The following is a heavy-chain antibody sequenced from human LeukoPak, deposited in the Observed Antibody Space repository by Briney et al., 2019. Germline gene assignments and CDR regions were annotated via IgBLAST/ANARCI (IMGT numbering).Heavy chain of an antibody. J-gene: IGHJ3*02. CDR2: IKQDGSEK. CDR3: VRGDDAFDI. V-gene: IGHV3-7*04. Sequence: GGSLRLSCAASGFTFSTYWMSWVRQAPGKGLEWVANIKQDGSEKYYVDSVKGRFTISRDNAKNSLYLQMNSLRGEDTAMYYCVRGDDAFDIWGQGTMVTVSS. CDR1: GFTFSTYW.